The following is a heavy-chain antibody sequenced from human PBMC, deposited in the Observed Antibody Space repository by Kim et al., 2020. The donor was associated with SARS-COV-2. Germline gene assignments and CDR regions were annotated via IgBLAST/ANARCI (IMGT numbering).Heavy chain of an antibody. V-gene: IGHV4-4*02. J-gene: IGHJ5*02. CDR3: ASGRSSIQNWFDP. CDR1: GDSISSNHW. D-gene: IGHD6-6*01. Sequence: SETLSLTCAVSGDSISSNHWWSWVRQPPGKGLEWIGEIYHTGSTNYNPSLKIRVTMSVDKSKNQFSLKLNSVTAADTAVYYCASGRSSIQNWFDPWGQGTLVTVSS. CDR2: IYHTGST.